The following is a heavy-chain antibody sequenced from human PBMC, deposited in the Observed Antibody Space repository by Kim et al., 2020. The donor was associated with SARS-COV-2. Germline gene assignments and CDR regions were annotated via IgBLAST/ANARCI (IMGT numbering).Heavy chain of an antibody. V-gene: IGHV7-4-1*02. CDR2: INTNTGNP. CDR1: GYTFTSYA. D-gene: IGHD6-13*01. J-gene: IGHJ4*02. CDR3: AREWVSIAAAVSDY. Sequence: ASVKVSCKASGYTFTSYAMNWVRQAPGQGLEWMRWINTNTGNPTYAQGFTGRFVFSLDTSVSTAYLQISSLKAEDTAVYYCAREWVSIAAAVSDYWGQGTLVTVSS.